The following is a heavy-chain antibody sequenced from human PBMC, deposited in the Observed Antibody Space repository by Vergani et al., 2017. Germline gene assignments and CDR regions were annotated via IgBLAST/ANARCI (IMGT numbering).Heavy chain of an antibody. CDR3: ASSIAARSY. CDR1: GGSFSGYY. CDR2: INHSGST. D-gene: IGHD6-6*01. J-gene: IGHJ4*02. Sequence: QVQLQQWGAGLLKPSETLSLTCAVYGGSFSGYYWSWIRQPPGKGLEWIGEINHSGSTNYNPSLKIRVIISVDTSKKQFSLKLSSVPAADTALYYCASSIAARSYWGQGTLVTVSS. V-gene: IGHV4-34*01.